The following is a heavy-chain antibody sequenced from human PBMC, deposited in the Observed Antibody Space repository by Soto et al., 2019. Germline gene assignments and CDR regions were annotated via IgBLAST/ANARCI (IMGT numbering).Heavy chain of an antibody. CDR2: INHSGST. CDR3: ATSRGCSGGSCYSSYYYGMDV. D-gene: IGHD2-15*01. CDR1: GGSFSGSC. J-gene: IGHJ6*02. Sequence: SETLSLTCAVYGGSFSGSCWSWIRQPPGKGLEWIGEINHSGSTDYNPSLKSRVTISVDTSKNQFSLKLSSVTAADTAVYCCATSRGCSGGSCYSSYYYGMDVWGQGTTVTVSS. V-gene: IGHV4-34*01.